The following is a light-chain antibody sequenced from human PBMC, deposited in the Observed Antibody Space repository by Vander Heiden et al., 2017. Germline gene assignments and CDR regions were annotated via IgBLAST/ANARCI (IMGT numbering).Light chain of an antibody. J-gene: IGKJ5*01. V-gene: IGKV2-40*01. Sequence: EIVMTQTPLSLPVTPGEPASISCRSSQSLLNRADGYAYLDWYLQRPGQSPQLLISTLSYRASGVPDRFSDSGSGTDFTLNINRVEAEDVGVYFCMQRREYPITFGQGTRLEIK. CDR1: QSLLNRADGYAY. CDR3: MQRREYPIT. CDR2: TLS.